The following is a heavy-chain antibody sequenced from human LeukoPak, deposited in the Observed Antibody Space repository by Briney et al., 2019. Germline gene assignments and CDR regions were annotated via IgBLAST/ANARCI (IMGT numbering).Heavy chain of an antibody. V-gene: IGHV3-33*06. J-gene: IGHJ4*02. CDR1: GFTFSSYG. D-gene: IGHD1-26*01. CDR3: AKGPGKWELLSYFDY. CDR2: IWYDGSNK. Sequence: GKSLRLSCAASGFTFSSYGMHWVRQAPGKGLEWVAVIWYDGSNKYYADSVKGRFTISRDNSKNTLYLQMHSLRAEDTAVYYCAKGPGKWELLSYFDYWGQGTLVTVSS.